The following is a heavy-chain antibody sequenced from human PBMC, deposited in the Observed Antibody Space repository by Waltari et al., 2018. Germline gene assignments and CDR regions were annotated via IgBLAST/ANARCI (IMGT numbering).Heavy chain of an antibody. J-gene: IGHJ5*02. Sequence: QVQLQESGPRLVKPSETLSLICTVSGGSISSYYWSWIRQPPGKGLDWIGYIYYTGSTNFNPSLKSRVTMSVDTSKNQFSLKLSSVTAADTAVYYCARGGGGDWEWFDPWGQEPWSPSPQ. V-gene: IGHV4-59*01. CDR2: IYYTGST. CDR3: ARGGGGDWEWFDP. D-gene: IGHD2-21*02. CDR1: GGSISSYY.